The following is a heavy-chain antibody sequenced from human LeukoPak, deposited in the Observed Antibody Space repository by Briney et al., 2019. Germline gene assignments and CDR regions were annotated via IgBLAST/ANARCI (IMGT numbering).Heavy chain of an antibody. J-gene: IGHJ4*02. D-gene: IGHD6-19*01. Sequence: PSETLSPTCAVYGGSFSGYYWSWIRQPPGKGLEWIGEINHSGSTNYNPSLKSRVTISVDTSKNQFSLKLSSVTAADTAVYYCARQWLGLGFDYWGQGTLVTVSS. CDR3: ARQWLGLGFDY. V-gene: IGHV4-34*01. CDR1: GGSFSGYY. CDR2: INHSGST.